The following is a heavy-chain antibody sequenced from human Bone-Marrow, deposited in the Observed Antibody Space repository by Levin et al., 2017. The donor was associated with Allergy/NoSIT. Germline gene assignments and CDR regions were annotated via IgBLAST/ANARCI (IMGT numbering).Heavy chain of an antibody. D-gene: IGHD3-16*01. CDR3: AKDQGRRSTLSIMNQYHGKDV. CDR2: IAYDGSHK. V-gene: IGHV3-30*18. J-gene: IGHJ6*02. Sequence: QTGGSLRLSCVASGFTFSTYGIHWVRQAPGKGLEWVAVIAYDGSHKDFAASVKGRFSVSRDNSKNTVYLQMNSLRGEDTAVYYCAKDQGRRSTLSIMNQYHGKDVWGQGTTVTVSS. CDR1: GFTFSTYG.